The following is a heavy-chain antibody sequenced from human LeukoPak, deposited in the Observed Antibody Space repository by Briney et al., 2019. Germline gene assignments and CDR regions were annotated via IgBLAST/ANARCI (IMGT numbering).Heavy chain of an antibody. CDR3: ARIAVGATEDYYYYGMDV. V-gene: IGHV4-34*01. D-gene: IGHD1-26*01. J-gene: IGHJ6*02. CDR2: INHSGST. Sequence: SETLSLTCAVYGGSFSGYYWSWIRQPPGKGLEWIGEINHSGSTNYNPSLKSRVTISVDTSKNQFSLKLSSVTAADTAVYYCARIAVGATEDYYYYGMDVWGQGTTVTVSS. CDR1: GGSFSGYY.